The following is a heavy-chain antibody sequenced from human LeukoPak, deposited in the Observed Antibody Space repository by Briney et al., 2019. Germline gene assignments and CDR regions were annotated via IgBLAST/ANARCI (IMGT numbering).Heavy chain of an antibody. CDR2: IYYSGSN. Sequence: SQTLSLTCTVSGGSISSGGYYWSWIRQHPGKGLEWIGYIYYSGSNYYNPSLKSRVTISVDTSKNQFSLKLSSVTAADTAVYYCARAVITMVRGVIDPWGQGTLVTVSS. J-gene: IGHJ5*02. CDR3: ARAVITMVRGVIDP. V-gene: IGHV4-31*03. CDR1: GGSISSGGYY. D-gene: IGHD3-10*01.